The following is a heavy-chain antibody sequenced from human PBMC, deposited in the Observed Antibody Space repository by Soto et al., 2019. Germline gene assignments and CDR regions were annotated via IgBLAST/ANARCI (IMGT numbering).Heavy chain of an antibody. J-gene: IGHJ4*02. CDR1: GGTFSSYA. Sequence: SVKVSCKASGGTFSSYAISWVRQAPGQGLEWMGGIIPIFGTANYAQKFQGRVTITADESTSTAYMELSSLRSEDTAVYYCARDRTDDIVANGDWGQGTQVTVCS. D-gene: IGHD5-12*01. V-gene: IGHV1-69*13. CDR3: ARDRTDDIVANGD. CDR2: IIPIFGTA.